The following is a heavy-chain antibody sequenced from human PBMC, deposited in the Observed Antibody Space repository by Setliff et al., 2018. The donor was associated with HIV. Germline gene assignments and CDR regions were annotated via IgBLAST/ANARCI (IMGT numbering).Heavy chain of an antibody. CDR1: GYTFSGYH. Sequence: GASVKVSCKASGYTFSGYHMYWVRQAPGQGLEWMGRINPDSGDTKYTQEFEGRVTMTSDTSISTVYMELSSPTSDDTAKYYCARGRLSWSPDFWGQGTLVTVSS. V-gene: IGHV1-2*06. CDR2: INPDSGDT. CDR3: ARGRLSWSPDF. J-gene: IGHJ4*02.